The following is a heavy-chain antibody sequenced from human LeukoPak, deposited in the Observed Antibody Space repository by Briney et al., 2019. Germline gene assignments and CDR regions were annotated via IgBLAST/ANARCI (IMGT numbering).Heavy chain of an antibody. CDR3: ARGDLVVTLEGPIDY. D-gene: IGHD2-21*02. V-gene: IGHV3-21*01. Sequence: GSLRLSCAASGFTFSDYSMTWVRQAPGKGLEWVSSITSTSTYIYYADSVKGRFAISRDNAKNSLYLQMNSLRAEDTAVYYCARGDLVVTLEGPIDYWGQGTLVTVSS. CDR2: ITSTSTYI. CDR1: GFTFSDYS. J-gene: IGHJ4*02.